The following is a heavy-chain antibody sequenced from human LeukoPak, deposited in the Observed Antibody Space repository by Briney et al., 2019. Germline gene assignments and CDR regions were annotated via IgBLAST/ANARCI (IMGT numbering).Heavy chain of an antibody. CDR1: GFTFSDFW. Sequence: PGGSLRLSCAASGFTFSDFWMNWVRQAPGKGLEWVASIKQAGSEKYYVDSVKGRFSISRDNAKNSLHLQMNSLRAEDTAVYYCAKDHTLEGLVLDYWRQGILVTVSS. CDR3: AKDHTLEGLVLDY. J-gene: IGHJ4*02. D-gene: IGHD1-1*01. V-gene: IGHV3-7*01. CDR2: IKQAGSEK.